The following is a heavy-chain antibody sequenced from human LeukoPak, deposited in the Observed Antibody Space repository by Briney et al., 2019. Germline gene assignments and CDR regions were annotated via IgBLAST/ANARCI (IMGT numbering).Heavy chain of an antibody. CDR3: ARGGIVVVVAARCAFDI. J-gene: IGHJ3*02. CDR2: INPNSGGT. D-gene: IGHD2-15*01. CDR1: GYTFTGYY. Sequence: ASVKVSCKASGYTFTGYYMHWVRQAPGQGLEWMGWINPNSGGTNYAQKFQGRVTMTRDTSISTAYMELSRLRSDDTAVYYCARGGIVVVVAARCAFDIWGQGTMVTVSS. V-gene: IGHV1-2*02.